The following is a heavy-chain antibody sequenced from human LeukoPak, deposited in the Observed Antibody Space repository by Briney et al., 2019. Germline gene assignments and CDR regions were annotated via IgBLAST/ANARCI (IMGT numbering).Heavy chain of an antibody. V-gene: IGHV3-11*01. Sequence: KPGGSLRLSCAASGFTFSDYYMSWIRQAPGKGLEWVSHISSSGSTIYYADSVKGRFTISRDNAKNLLYLQMNSLRAEDTAVYYCAREYSSSWYERGLDAFDIWGQGTLVTVSS. CDR1: GFTFSDYY. J-gene: IGHJ3*02. D-gene: IGHD6-13*01. CDR2: ISSSGSTI. CDR3: AREYSSSWYERGLDAFDI.